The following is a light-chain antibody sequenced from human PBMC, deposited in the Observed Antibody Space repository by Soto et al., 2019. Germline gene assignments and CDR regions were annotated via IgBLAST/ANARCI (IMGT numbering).Light chain of an antibody. CDR3: QQYNNWLFT. V-gene: IGKV3-15*01. CDR1: QSVSSN. CDR2: GAS. Sequence: EIGMTQSPATLSVSPGERATLSCSASQSVSSNLAWYQQKPGQAPRLLIYGASTRATGIPARFSGSGSGTEFTLTISSLQSEDFAVYYCQQYNNWLFTFGGGTKVEIK. J-gene: IGKJ4*01.